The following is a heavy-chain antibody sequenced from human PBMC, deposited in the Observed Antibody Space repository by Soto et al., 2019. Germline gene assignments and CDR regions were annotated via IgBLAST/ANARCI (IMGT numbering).Heavy chain of an antibody. CDR1: GYTFTSYD. J-gene: IGHJ4*02. Sequence: GASVKVSCKASGYTFTSYDINWVRQATGQGLEWMGWMNPNSGNTGYAQKFQGRVTMTRNTSISTAYMELSSLRSEDTAVYYCARSRKKTIVVVITLRTRDELDYWGQGTLVTVSS. D-gene: IGHD3-22*01. V-gene: IGHV1-8*01. CDR2: MNPNSGNT. CDR3: ARSRKKTIVVVITLRTRDELDY.